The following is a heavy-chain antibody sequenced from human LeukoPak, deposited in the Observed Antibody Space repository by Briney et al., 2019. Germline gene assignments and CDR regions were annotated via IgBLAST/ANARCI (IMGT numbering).Heavy chain of an antibody. Sequence: SETLSLTCAVSGGSISSSNWWSWVRQPPGKGLEWIGEIYHSGSTNYNPSLKSRVTISVDKSKDQFSLKLSSVTAADTAVYHCAMTIADSSGYLFDYWGQGTLVTVSS. V-gene: IGHV4-4*02. J-gene: IGHJ4*02. CDR2: IYHSGST. CDR1: GGSISSSNW. D-gene: IGHD3-22*01. CDR3: AMTIADSSGYLFDY.